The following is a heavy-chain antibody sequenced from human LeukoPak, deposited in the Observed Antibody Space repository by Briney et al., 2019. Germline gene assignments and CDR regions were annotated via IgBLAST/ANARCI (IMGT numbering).Heavy chain of an antibody. J-gene: IGHJ4*02. Sequence: ASVKVSCKASGYTFTAYYIHWVRQAPGQGLEWLGWFNPNTGGTNFAPKFQGRVTMTRDTSIRMTYMELTCLKSDDTAVYYCARVSPYGDFDCWGQGTLVTVSS. V-gene: IGHV1-2*02. D-gene: IGHD4-17*01. CDR2: FNPNTGGT. CDR1: GYTFTAYY. CDR3: ARVSPYGDFDC.